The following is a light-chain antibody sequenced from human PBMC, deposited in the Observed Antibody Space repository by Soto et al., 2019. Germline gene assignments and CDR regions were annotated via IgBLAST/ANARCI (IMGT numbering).Light chain of an antibody. V-gene: IGKV1-13*02. CDR1: QDIRGA. J-gene: IGKJ5*01. CDR2: DVS. Sequence: AIQLTQSPSSLSASVGDRVTITCRASQDIRGALAWYQQKPGKAHKFLIFDVSTLQSGVPSRFSCSGSGTDFTLTMSSLQPEDFGTYYCQQFNTYPITFGQGTRLEIK. CDR3: QQFNTYPIT.